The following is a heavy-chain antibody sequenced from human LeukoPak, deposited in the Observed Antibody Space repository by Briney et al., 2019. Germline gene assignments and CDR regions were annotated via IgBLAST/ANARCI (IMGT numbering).Heavy chain of an antibody. CDR1: GGSVSSGSYY. V-gene: IGHV4-61*01. CDR3: ARRSSEGYYYYYMDV. J-gene: IGHJ6*03. D-gene: IGHD3-10*01. CDR2: MYYSGST. Sequence: PSETLSLTCTVSGGSVSSGSYYWSWIRQPPGKGLEWIGYMYYSGSTNYNPSLKSRVTISVDTSKNQFSPKLSSVTAADTAVYYCARRSSEGYYYYYMDVWGKGTTVTVSS.